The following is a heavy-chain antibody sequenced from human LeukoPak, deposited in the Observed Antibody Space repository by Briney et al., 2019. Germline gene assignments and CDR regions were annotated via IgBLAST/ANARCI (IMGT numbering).Heavy chain of an antibody. CDR3: ARDYDFWSGYLDY. CDR1: RFSFNNCW. D-gene: IGHD3-3*01. V-gene: IGHV3-7*05. Sequence: GGSLRLSCAVSRFSFNNCWMGWVRQAPGKGLEWVANIKQDGSEKYYVDSVKGRFSISRDNAKNSLYLQMNSLRAEDTAVYYCARDYDFWSGYLDYWGQGTLVTVSS. CDR2: IKQDGSEK. J-gene: IGHJ4*02.